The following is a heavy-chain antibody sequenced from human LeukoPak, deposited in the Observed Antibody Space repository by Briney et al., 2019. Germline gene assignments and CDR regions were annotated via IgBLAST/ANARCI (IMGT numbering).Heavy chain of an antibody. J-gene: IGHJ4*02. CDR3: ARSYTRRGYYFDY. D-gene: IGHD3-22*01. CDR1: GFTFSSYS. Sequence: PGGSLRLSCAASGFTFSSYSMNWVRQAPGKGLELVSSISSSSSYIYYADSVKGRFTISRDNAKNSLYLQMNSLRAEDTAVYYCARSYTRRGYYFDYWGQGTLVTVSS. CDR2: ISSSSSYI. V-gene: IGHV3-21*01.